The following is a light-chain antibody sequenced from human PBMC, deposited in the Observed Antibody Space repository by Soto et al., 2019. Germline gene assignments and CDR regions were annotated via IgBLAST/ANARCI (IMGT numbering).Light chain of an antibody. CDR1: SSDVGGYNY. V-gene: IGLV2-14*01. J-gene: IGLJ2*01. CDR3: SSYTSSSTLVV. CDR2: DVS. Sequence: QSALTQPASVSGSPGQSITISCTGTSSDVGGYNYVSWYQQHPGKAPKLMIYDVSNRPSGVSNRFSGSKSGNTASLTISGLQAEDEADEYCSSYTSSSTLVVFGGGTKVTVL.